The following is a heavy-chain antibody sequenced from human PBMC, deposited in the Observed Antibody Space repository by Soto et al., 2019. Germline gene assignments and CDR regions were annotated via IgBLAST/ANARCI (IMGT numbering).Heavy chain of an antibody. J-gene: IGHJ4*02. CDR1: GFTFSSYA. D-gene: IGHD3-3*01. CDR2: LWYDGSNI. Sequence: QVQLVESGGGVVQPGKSRRLSCTTSGFTFSSYAMHWVRQAPGKGLEWVAVLWYDGSNIQYADSVKGRFTISRDNSKSTVYLQMDSLRAEDTAVYYCARDVNDFWSGYLYWGQGTLVTVSS. CDR3: ARDVNDFWSGYLY. V-gene: IGHV3-33*01.